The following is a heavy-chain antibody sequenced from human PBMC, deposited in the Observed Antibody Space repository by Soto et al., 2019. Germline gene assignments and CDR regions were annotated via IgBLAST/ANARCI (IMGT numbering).Heavy chain of an antibody. D-gene: IGHD1-26*01. J-gene: IGHJ6*02. V-gene: IGHV3-48*01. CDR3: GKGRSYYYYYGVDV. CDR1: GFTFSSYN. CDR2: ISSSSSTI. Sequence: GGSLRLSCAASGFTFSSYNMNWVRQAPGKGLEWVSSISSSSSTIFYTDSVKGRFTVSRDNAKNTLYLQMNSLRAEDTAVYYCGKGRSYYYYYGVDVWGQGTTVTVSS.